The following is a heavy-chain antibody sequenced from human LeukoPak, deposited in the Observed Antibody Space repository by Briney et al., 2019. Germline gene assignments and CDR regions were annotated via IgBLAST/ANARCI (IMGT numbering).Heavy chain of an antibody. J-gene: IGHJ4*02. CDR3: ARRYGRTLYSFDY. V-gene: IGHV3-48*03. CDR1: GFTFSTYE. D-gene: IGHD2-8*01. Sequence: GGSLRLSCAASGFTFSTYEMNWVRQAPGKGLEWLSYIDTSGNTLDYADSVKGRLTISRDNAKNSLYLQMNSLRAEDAAIYYCARRYGRTLYSFDYWGQGTLVTLSS. CDR2: IDTSGNTL.